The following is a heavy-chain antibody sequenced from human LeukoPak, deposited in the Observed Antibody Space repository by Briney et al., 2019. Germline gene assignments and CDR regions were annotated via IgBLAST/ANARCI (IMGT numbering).Heavy chain of an antibody. CDR3: ARAEATVTTYGFDI. Sequence: PSETLSLTCTVSGGSISSGGYYWSWIRQHPGKGLEWIGYIYYSGSTYYNPSLKSRVTISVDTSKNQFSLKLSPVTAADTAVYYCARAEATVTTYGFDIWGQGTMVTVSS. J-gene: IGHJ3*02. CDR2: IYYSGST. D-gene: IGHD4-17*01. V-gene: IGHV4-31*03. CDR1: GGSISSGGYY.